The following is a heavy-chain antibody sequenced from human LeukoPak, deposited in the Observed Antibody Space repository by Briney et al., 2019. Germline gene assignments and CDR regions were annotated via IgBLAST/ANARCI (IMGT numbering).Heavy chain of an antibody. CDR1: GGTFNSYG. Sequence: GASVTVSYKSSGGTFNSYGIRWVRQAPGEGREWMGGIIAVFGIANYTQKFQGTVTITADNSTSTAYMELGSLRSEDTAVYYCARVDDYADYWGQGTLVTVSS. CDR3: ARVDDYADY. D-gene: IGHD4-17*01. CDR2: IIAVFGIA. J-gene: IGHJ4*02. V-gene: IGHV1-69*10.